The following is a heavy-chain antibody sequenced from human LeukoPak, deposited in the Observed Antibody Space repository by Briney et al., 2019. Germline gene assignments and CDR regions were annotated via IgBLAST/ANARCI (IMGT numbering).Heavy chain of an antibody. CDR3: ARGHYDFWSGYYHKNWFDP. V-gene: IGHV4-59*12. CDR1: GGSISSYY. CDR2: IYYSGST. J-gene: IGHJ5*02. D-gene: IGHD3-3*01. Sequence: PSETLSLTCTVSGGSISSYYWSWIRQPPGKGLEWIGYIYYSGSTYYNPSLKSRVTISVDTSKNQFSLKLSSVTAADTAVSYCARGHYDFWSGYYHKNWFDPWGQGTLVTVSS.